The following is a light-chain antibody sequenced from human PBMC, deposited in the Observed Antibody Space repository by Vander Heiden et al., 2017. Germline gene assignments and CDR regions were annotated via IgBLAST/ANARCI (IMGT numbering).Light chain of an antibody. CDR2: GAS. J-gene: IGKJ4*01. CDR3: QQSYTAPLT. Sequence: DIQMTQSPSYLSSFVGDRVTITCRASQTIKTYLNWYQQIPGKAPKLLVYGASSLHSGVPSRFSGSGSGTDFTLTISSLQPEDFATYYCQQSYTAPLTFGGGTRVEI. CDR1: QTIKTY. V-gene: IGKV1-39*01.